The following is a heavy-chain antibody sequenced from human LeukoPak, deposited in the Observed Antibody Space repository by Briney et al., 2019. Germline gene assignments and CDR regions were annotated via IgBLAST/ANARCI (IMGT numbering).Heavy chain of an antibody. V-gene: IGHV3-23*01. CDR2: ISGSGGST. J-gene: IGHJ4*02. Sequence: GGSLRLSCAASGFTFSSYAMSWVRQAPGKGLEWVSAISGSGGSTYYADSVKGRFTISRDNSKNTLYLQMNSLRAEDTAVYYCARAFHGDNGIFFDYWGQGTLVTVSS. CDR1: GFTFSSYA. D-gene: IGHD4-17*01. CDR3: ARAFHGDNGIFFDY.